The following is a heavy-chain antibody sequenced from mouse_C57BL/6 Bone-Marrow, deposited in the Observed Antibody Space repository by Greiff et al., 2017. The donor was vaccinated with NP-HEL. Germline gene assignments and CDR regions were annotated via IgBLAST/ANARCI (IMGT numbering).Heavy chain of an antibody. CDR1: DSEVFPIAY. Sequence: QVQLQQSGSELRSPGSSVKLSCKDFDSEVFPIAYMSWVRQKPGHGFEWIGGILPSIGRTIYGEKFEDKATLDADTLSNTAYLELNSLTSEDSAIYYCARQGITTVGGLSYAMDYWGQGTSVTVSS. CDR3: ARQGITTVGGLSYAMDY. CDR2: ILPSIGRT. D-gene: IGHD1-1*01. J-gene: IGHJ4*01. V-gene: IGHV15-2*01.